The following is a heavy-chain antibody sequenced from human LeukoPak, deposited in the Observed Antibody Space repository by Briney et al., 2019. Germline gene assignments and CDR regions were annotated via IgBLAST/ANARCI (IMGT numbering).Heavy chain of an antibody. CDR1: GDSISSYY. Sequence: PSETLSLTCTVSGDSISSYYWNWIRQPPGKGLEWIGEINHSGSTTNYNPSLKNRVTISVDMSKNQFSLRLISVTGADAAVYYCARRRWGYGSGSYDYWGQGTLVTVSS. CDR2: INHSGSTT. V-gene: IGHV4-34*01. CDR3: ARRRWGYGSGSYDY. J-gene: IGHJ4*02. D-gene: IGHD3-10*01.